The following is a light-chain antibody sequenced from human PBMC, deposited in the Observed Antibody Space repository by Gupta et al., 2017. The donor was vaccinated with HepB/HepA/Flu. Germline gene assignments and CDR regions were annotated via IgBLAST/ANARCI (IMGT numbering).Light chain of an antibody. J-gene: IGLJ2*01. CDR2: KDS. V-gene: IGLV3-25*03. CDR1: ALPKHY. Sequence: SYELTHPPTVSVSPGQTARITCSGDALPKHYAYWYQQKPGQAPVLVIYKDSERPSGIPERFSGSSSGTTVTLTISGVQAENEADYYCQSADSSGTYVVFGGGTKLTVL. CDR3: QSADSSGTYVV.